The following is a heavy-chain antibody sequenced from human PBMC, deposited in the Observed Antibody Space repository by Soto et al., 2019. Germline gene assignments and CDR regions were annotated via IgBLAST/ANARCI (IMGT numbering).Heavy chain of an antibody. V-gene: IGHV3-30*18. J-gene: IGHJ4*02. CDR3: AKDKSGNMITFGGARKTYFDY. D-gene: IGHD3-16*01. CDR2: ISYDGSNK. CDR1: GFTCSSYG. Sequence: PRWSLRLSCAGTGFTCSSYGMHWFRQAPGKGLEWVAVISYDGSNKYYADSVKGRFTISRDNSKSTLYLQVNSLRAEDTAVYYCAKDKSGNMITFGGARKTYFDYWGQGTLVTVSS.